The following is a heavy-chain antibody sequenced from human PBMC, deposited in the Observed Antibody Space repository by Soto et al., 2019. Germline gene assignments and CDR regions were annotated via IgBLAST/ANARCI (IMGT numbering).Heavy chain of an antibody. CDR1: GYTFTSCD. CDR3: ARGQISWFGELYFDY. CDR2: MNPNSGNT. V-gene: IGHV1-8*01. D-gene: IGHD3-10*01. Sequence: GASLKVSSKASGYTFTSCDLNWVRQATGQGLEWMGWMNPNSGNTGYAQKFQGRVTMTRNTSISTAYMELSSLRSEDTAVYYCARGQISWFGELYFDYWGQGTLVTVSS. J-gene: IGHJ4*02.